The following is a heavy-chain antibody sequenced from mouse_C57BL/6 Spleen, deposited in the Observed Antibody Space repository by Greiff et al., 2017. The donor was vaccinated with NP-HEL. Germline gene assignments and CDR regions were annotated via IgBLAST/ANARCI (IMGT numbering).Heavy chain of an antibody. D-gene: IGHD2-2*01. CDR2: INIGNGYT. CDR3: AREWGVTRA. Sequence: EVQLQQSGAELVRPGSSVKMSCKTSGYTFTSYGINWVKQRPGQGLEWIGYINIGNGYTEYNEKFKGKATLTSDTSSSTAYMQLSSLTSEDSAIYFCAREWGVTRAWGKGATLTVSS. J-gene: IGHJ2*01. V-gene: IGHV1-58*01. CDR1: GYTFTSYG.